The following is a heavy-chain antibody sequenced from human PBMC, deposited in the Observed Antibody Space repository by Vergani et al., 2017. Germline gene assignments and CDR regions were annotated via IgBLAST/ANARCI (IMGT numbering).Heavy chain of an antibody. V-gene: IGHV3-33*01. CDR2: TWYDGNNK. D-gene: IGHD1-14*01. CDR3: ARDLRLLYNRFDP. Sequence: QVQLVESGGGVVQPGRSLRLFCAASGFTFIQYGMHWVRQAPGKGLEWVAVTWYDGNNKQYADSVKGRFTISRDNSKSTMYLQMNSLRDEDTGVYYCARDLRLLYNRFDPWGQGTLVTVSS. J-gene: IGHJ5*02. CDR1: GFTFIQYG.